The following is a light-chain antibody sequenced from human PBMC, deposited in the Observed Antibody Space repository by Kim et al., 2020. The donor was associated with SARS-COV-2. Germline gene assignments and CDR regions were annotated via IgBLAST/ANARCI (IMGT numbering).Light chain of an antibody. J-gene: IGKJ1*01. CDR3: QDYSTYSKT. V-gene: IGKV1-5*03. Sequence: SSVGDRVTITCRASQRIGSRLAWHQQKPGKAPKVVISKASNLESGVPTRFSGSGSGTEFTLTISSLQPDDFATYYCQDYSTYSKTFGQGTKVDIK. CDR1: QRIGSR. CDR2: KAS.